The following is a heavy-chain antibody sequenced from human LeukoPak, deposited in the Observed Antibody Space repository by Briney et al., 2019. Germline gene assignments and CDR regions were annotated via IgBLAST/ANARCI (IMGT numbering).Heavy chain of an antibody. CDR2: ISAHGRDT. V-gene: IGHV3-43*02. CDR3: AKDSGWQLLRAEYFQH. J-gene: IGHJ1*01. CDR1: GFTFDNYA. Sequence: GGSLRLSCAASGFTFDNYAIHWVRQAPGKGLEWVSLISAHGRDTYYADSVKGRFTIPRDNSKNTLYLQMRSLRTEDTALYYCAKDSGWQLLRAEYFQHWGQGALVTVSS. D-gene: IGHD2-15*01.